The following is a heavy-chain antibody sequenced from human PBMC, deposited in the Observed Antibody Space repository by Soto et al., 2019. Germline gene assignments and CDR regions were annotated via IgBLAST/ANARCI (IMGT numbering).Heavy chain of an antibody. Sequence: SETLSLTCAVYGGSFSGYYWSWIRQPPGKGLEWIGEINHSGSTNYNPSLKSRVTISVDTSKNQFSLKLSSVTAADTAVYYCARGLRGGSPHYYYGMDVWGQGTTVTVSS. D-gene: IGHD2-15*01. CDR1: GGSFSGYY. V-gene: IGHV4-34*01. J-gene: IGHJ6*02. CDR3: ARGLRGGSPHYYYGMDV. CDR2: INHSGST.